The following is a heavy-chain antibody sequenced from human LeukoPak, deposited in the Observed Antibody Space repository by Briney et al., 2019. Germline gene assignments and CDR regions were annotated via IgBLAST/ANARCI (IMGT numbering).Heavy chain of an antibody. D-gene: IGHD6-6*01. CDR3: ARDRRLPNGRAAPPYYYYYSMDV. V-gene: IGHV4-30-2*01. CDR2: HYHSGIS. J-gene: IGHJ6*02. Sequence: SETLSLTCAVSGGSISSGGYSWSWIRQPPGKGLEWIGYHYHSGISYYNPSLRSRVIISVDRSKTQFSLKLSPVTAADTAVYYCARDRRLPNGRAAPPYYYYYSMDVWGQGTTVTVSS. CDR1: GGSISSGGYS.